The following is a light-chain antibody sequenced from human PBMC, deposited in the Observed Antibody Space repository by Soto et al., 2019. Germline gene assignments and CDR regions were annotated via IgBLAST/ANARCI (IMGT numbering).Light chain of an antibody. CDR3: QQRSSWPT. CDR1: QSVSSY. J-gene: IGKJ5*01. CDR2: DAS. V-gene: IGKV3-11*01. Sequence: EIVLTQSPATLSSSPGERATLSCRASQSVSSYLAWYQQKPGQAPRLLIYDASNRATGIPTRFSGSGSGTDFTLIISSLEPEDFAVYYCQQRSSWPTFGHGTRLEI.